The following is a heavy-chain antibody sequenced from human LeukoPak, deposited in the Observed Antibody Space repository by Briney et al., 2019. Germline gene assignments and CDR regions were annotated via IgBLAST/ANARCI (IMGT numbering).Heavy chain of an antibody. CDR2: IIPIFGTA. J-gene: IGHJ4*02. D-gene: IGHD3-22*01. CDR1: GGTFSSYA. V-gene: IGHV1-69*13. Sequence: PSASVTVSCKASGGTFSSYAISWVRQAPGQGLEWMGGIIPIFGTANYAQKFQGRVTITADESTSTTYMELSSVRSEDTAVYYCARDLHSSGPDYWGQGTLVTVSS. CDR3: ARDLHSSGPDY.